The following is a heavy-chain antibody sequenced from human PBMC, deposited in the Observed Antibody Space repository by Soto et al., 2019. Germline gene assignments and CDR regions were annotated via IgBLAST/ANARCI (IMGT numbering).Heavy chain of an antibody. CDR2: VYYSGTT. V-gene: IGHV4-61*01. CDR1: GGSVSSGSHY. J-gene: IGHJ3*02. D-gene: IGHD3-9*01. Sequence: QVQLQESGPGLVKPSETLSLTCTVSGGSVSSGSHYWSWIRQPPGKGLEWIGYVYYSGTTNYNPSLKSRVTLSVDTSRNQFSLKLSSVTAADTAVYYCARDYRGYPTGYAFDIWGQGTMVTVSS. CDR3: ARDYRGYPTGYAFDI.